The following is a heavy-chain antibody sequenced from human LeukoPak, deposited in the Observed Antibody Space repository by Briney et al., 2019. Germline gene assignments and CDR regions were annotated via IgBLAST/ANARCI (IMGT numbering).Heavy chain of an antibody. D-gene: IGHD1-1*01. Sequence: GGSPRLSCAASGFTFSSYAMHWVRQAPGKGLEWVAVISYDGSNKYYADSVKGRFTISRDNLKNTLYLQMNTLRAEDTAVYYCARGPAGYNWGQGTLVTVSS. V-gene: IGHV3-30*14. CDR1: GFTFSSYA. J-gene: IGHJ4*02. CDR2: ISYDGSNK. CDR3: ARGPAGYN.